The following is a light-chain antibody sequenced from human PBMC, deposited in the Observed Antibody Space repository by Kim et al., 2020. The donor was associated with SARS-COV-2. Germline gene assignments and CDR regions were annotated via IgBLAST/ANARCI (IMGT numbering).Light chain of an antibody. CDR1: QSISFY. Sequence: SASVGDRVTITCRASQSISFYVNWYQQKPGNAPSLLIYAASTLHSGVPSRISAGGSGTDFTLNISSLQPEDFATYYCQQSYDTPTFGQGTRLEIK. V-gene: IGKV1-39*01. CDR3: QQSYDTPT. J-gene: IGKJ5*01. CDR2: AAS.